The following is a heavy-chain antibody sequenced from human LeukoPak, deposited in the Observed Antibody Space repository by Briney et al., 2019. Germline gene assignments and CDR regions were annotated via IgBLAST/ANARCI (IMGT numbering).Heavy chain of an antibody. CDR2: IYTSGST. Sequence: PSETLSLTCTVSGGSISSGSYYWSWIRQPAGKGLEWIGRIYTSGSTNYNPSLKSRVTTSVDTSKNQFSLKLSSVTAADTAVYYCARGSGYAWQDYWGQGTLVTVSS. V-gene: IGHV4-61*02. D-gene: IGHD5-12*01. CDR1: GGSISSGSYY. CDR3: ARGSGYAWQDY. J-gene: IGHJ4*02.